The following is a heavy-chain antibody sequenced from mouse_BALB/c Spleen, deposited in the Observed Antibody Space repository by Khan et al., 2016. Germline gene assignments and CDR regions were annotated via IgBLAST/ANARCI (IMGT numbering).Heavy chain of an antibody. CDR1: GDSITSCY. Sequence: EVQLQESGPSLVKPSQTLSPTCSVTGDSITSCYWNWIRKFPGNKLEYMGYISYSGSTYYNPSLKSRISITRDTSRDQYYLQLNYVTTEDTATYYCYYGSSYWYFDVWGAGTTVTVSS. CDR2: ISYSGST. V-gene: IGHV3-8*02. CDR3: YYGSSYWYFDV. D-gene: IGHD1-1*01. J-gene: IGHJ1*01.